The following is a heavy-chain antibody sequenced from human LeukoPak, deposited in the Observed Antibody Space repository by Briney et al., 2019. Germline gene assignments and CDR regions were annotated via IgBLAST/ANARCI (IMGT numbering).Heavy chain of an antibody. CDR1: GFTFSSYA. CDR2: ISGSGGST. D-gene: IGHD3-3*01. CDR3: AKETSRITIFGVVIDY. J-gene: IGHJ4*02. Sequence: GGSLRLSCAASGFTFSSYAMSWVRQAPGKGLEWVSAISGSGGSTYYADSVKGRFTISRDNSKNTLYLQMNSLRAEDTAVYYCAKETSRITIFGVVIDYWGQGTLVTVSS. V-gene: IGHV3-23*01.